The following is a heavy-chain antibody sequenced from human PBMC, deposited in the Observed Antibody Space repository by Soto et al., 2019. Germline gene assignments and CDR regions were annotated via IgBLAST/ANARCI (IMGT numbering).Heavy chain of an antibody. CDR1: GDTFSNYA. J-gene: IGHJ3*02. CDR2: IAPIFSTA. D-gene: IGHD6-13*01. V-gene: IGHV1-69*12. CDR3: ARETSAPGTFREDASDI. Sequence: QVQLVQSGAEVKKPGSSVKVACKVSGDTFSNYAINWVRQAPGQGLEWMGAIAPIFSTANYAQKFQGRVTITADEFTITAYMELSGLRSDDTATYYCARETSAPGTFREDASDIWGQGTLVTVSS.